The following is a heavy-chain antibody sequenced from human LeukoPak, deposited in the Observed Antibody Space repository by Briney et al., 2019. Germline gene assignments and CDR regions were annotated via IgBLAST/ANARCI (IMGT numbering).Heavy chain of an antibody. J-gene: IGHJ5*02. Sequence: SEILSLTCAVYGGSFSDYYWTWIRQPPGKGLEWIGEINHSRSTNYNPSLKSRVTISVDTSKKQFFLRLSSVTAADTAVYYCARHYGPWGQGTLVTVSS. V-gene: IGHV4-34*01. CDR1: GGSFSDYY. CDR3: ARHYGP. D-gene: IGHD3-16*01. CDR2: INHSRST.